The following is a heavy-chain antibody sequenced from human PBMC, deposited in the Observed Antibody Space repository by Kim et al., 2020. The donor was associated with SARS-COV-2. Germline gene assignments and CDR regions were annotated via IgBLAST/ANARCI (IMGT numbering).Heavy chain of an antibody. D-gene: IGHD3-16*02. CDR2: IILIFGTA. Sequence: SVKVSCKASGGTFSSYAISWVRQAPGQGLEWMGGIILIFGTANYAQKFQGRVTITADESTSTAYMELSSLRSEDTAVYYCANNDYDYIWGSYREYCYYMDVWGKGITVTVSS. V-gene: IGHV1-69*13. J-gene: IGHJ6*03. CDR1: GGTFSSYA. CDR3: ANNDYDYIWGSYREYCYYMDV.